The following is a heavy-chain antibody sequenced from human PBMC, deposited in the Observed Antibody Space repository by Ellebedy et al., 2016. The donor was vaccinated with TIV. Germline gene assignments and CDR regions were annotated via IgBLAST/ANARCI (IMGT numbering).Heavy chain of an antibody. V-gene: IGHV3-23*01. CDR3: ASSRYHYYLGNTIFAY. Sequence: LSLTCAASGFTFSSYAMSWVRQAPGQGLEWVSGINANGVSIAYADSVKGRFTISRDNSKDTLFLQMNSLRAEDTAVYYCASSRYHYYLGNTIFAYWGQGALVTVSS. D-gene: IGHD3-10*01. J-gene: IGHJ4*02. CDR1: GFTFSSYA. CDR2: INANGVSI.